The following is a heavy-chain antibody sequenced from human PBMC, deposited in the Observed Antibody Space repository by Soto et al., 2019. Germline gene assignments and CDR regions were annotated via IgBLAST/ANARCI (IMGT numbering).Heavy chain of an antibody. Sequence: SETLCLTCTVSGGSIGSYDWSWIRQPPGKRLEWIGYIYYSGSTNYNPSLKSRVTISVDTSKNQFSLKLSSVTAADTAVYYCARAGTTMVRGVISGWFDPWGQGTLVTVPQ. J-gene: IGHJ5*02. CDR2: IYYSGST. D-gene: IGHD3-10*01. CDR3: ARAGTTMVRGVISGWFDP. CDR1: GGSIGSYD. V-gene: IGHV4-59*01.